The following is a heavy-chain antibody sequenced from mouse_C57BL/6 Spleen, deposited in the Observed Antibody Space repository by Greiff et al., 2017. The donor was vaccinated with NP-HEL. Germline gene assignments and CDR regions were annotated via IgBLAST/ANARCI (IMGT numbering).Heavy chain of an antibody. Sequence: VQLKESGPGLVKPSQSLSLTCSVTGYSITSGYYWNWIRQFPGNKLEWMGYISYDGSNNYNPSLKNRISITRDTSKNQFFLKLNSVTTEDTATYYCAREGLRHYYAMDYWGQGTSVTVSS. CDR2: ISYDGSN. CDR3: AREGLRHYYAMDY. J-gene: IGHJ4*01. D-gene: IGHD2-4*01. V-gene: IGHV3-6*01. CDR1: GYSITSGYY.